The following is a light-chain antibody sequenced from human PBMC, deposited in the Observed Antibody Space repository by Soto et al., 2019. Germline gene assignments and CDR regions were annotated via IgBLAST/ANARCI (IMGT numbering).Light chain of an antibody. Sequence: DIQMTQSPSSLSASVGDRVTITCRASQTISNYLNWYQEKPGRAPKLLIYAASNLQSGVPSRFSGSGSGKDFTLTITNLQPEDFATYCCQKTYSTPFTFGPGTNVDVK. CDR1: QTISNY. V-gene: IGKV1-39*01. CDR3: QKTYSTPFT. CDR2: AAS. J-gene: IGKJ3*01.